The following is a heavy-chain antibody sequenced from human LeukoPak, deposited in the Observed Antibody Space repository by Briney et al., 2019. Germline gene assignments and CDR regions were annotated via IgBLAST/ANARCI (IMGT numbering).Heavy chain of an antibody. D-gene: IGHD3-22*01. CDR2: IYYSGST. CDR1: GGSISSSTYY. J-gene: IGHJ5*02. Sequence: PSETLSLTCTVSGGSISSSTYYWGWIRQPPGKGLEWIGSIYYSGSTYYNPSLKSRVTISVDTSKNQFSLKLSSGTAADTAVYYCATTPPPYYDSSGYYNWFDPWGQGTLVTVSS. CDR3: ATTPPPYYDSSGYYNWFDP. V-gene: IGHV4-39*01.